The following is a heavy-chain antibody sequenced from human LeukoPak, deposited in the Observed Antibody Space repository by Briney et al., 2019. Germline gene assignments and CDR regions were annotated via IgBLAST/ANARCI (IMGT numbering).Heavy chain of an antibody. CDR3: ARVPTHEYYDFWSGYYAVDY. J-gene: IGHJ4*02. V-gene: IGHV4-39*07. Sequence: PSETLSLTCTVSGGSISSYYWGWIRQPPGKGLEWIGSIYHSGSTYYNPSLKSRVTIAVETSKNQFSLKLSSVTAADTAVYYCARVPTHEYYDFWSGYYAVDYWGQGTLVTVSS. D-gene: IGHD3-3*01. CDR1: GGSISSYY. CDR2: IYHSGST.